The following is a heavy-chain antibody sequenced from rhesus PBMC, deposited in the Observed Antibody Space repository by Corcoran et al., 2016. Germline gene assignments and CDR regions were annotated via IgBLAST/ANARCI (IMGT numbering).Heavy chain of an antibody. V-gene: IGHV4-173*01. J-gene: IGHJ5-1*01. CDR1: GGPIRSNY. CDR3: ARVTTVAANRFDV. CDR2: IAGSGGTP. D-gene: IGHD4-29*01. Sequence: QLQPQESGPGPVKPSETLSLTCAGSGGPIRSNYWGWIRQRPGEGLGWIGRIAGSGGTPDYNPSLNSRVTISTDTSKNQFSLKLSSVAGADTAVYCCARVTTVAANRFDVWGPGVLVTVSS.